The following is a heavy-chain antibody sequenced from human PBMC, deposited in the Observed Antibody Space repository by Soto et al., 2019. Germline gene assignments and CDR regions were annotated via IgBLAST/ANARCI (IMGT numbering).Heavy chain of an antibody. V-gene: IGHV1-8*01. D-gene: IGHD3-3*01. CDR1: GYTFTSYD. Sequence: ASVKVSCKASGYTFTSYDINWVRQATGQGLEWMGWMNPNSGNTGYAQKFQGRVTMTRNTSISTAYMELSSLRSEDTAVYYCASHIPIFGLHYYYYGMDVWGQGTTVTVSS. J-gene: IGHJ6*02. CDR3: ASHIPIFGLHYYYYGMDV. CDR2: MNPNSGNT.